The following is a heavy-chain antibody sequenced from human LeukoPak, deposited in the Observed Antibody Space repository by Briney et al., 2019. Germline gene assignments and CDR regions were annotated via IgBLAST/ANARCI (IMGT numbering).Heavy chain of an antibody. CDR3: ARLSHDSRWYFDY. D-gene: IGHD4-23*01. V-gene: IGHV4-39*01. Sequence: SENLSLTCTVSGGSISSSSYYWGWIRQPPGKGLEWIGSIYYSGSTYYNPSLKSRVTISVDTSKNQFSLKLSSVTAADTAVYYCARLSHDSRWYFDYWGQGTLVTVSS. CDR2: IYYSGST. CDR1: GGSISSSSYY. J-gene: IGHJ4*02.